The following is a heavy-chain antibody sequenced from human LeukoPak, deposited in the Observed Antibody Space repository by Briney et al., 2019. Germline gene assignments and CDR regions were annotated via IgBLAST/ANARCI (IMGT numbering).Heavy chain of an antibody. V-gene: IGHV3-30*18. J-gene: IGHJ4*02. D-gene: IGHD3-10*01. CDR3: AKVRGLTMVRGVIDY. CDR1: GFTFSSYG. Sequence: GGSLRLSCAASGFTFSSYGMHWVRQAPGKGLEWVAVISYDGSNKYYADSVKGRFTISRDNSKNTPYLQMNSLRAEDTAVYYCAKVRGLTMVRGVIDYWGQGTLVTVSS. CDR2: ISYDGSNK.